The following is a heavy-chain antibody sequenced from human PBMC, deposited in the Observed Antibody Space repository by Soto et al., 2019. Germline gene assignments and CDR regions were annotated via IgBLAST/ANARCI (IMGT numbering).Heavy chain of an antibody. CDR1: GFTFSDYY. J-gene: IGHJ5*02. Sequence: GGSLRLSCASSGFTFSDYYMSWIRQAPGKGLEWLSYISPGSRYPAYADSVKGRFTISRDNARRSLSLQMNSLTVDDTAIYYCVRGGGGGLFDPWGQGSMVTVSS. CDR2: ISPGSRYP. D-gene: IGHD2-15*01. V-gene: IGHV3-11*06. CDR3: VRGGGGGLFDP.